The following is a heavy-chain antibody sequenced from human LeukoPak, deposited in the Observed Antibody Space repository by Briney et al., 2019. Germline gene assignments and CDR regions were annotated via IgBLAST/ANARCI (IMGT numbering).Heavy chain of an antibody. Sequence: SETLSLTCAVSGGSISSSNWWSWVRQPPGKGLEWIGEIYHSGSTNYNPSLKSRVTISVDKSKNQFSLKLSSVTAADTAVYYCARGGATMVRGSYYFDYWGQGTLVTVSS. J-gene: IGHJ4*02. V-gene: IGHV4-4*02. CDR3: ARGGATMVRGSYYFDY. CDR1: GGSISSSNW. CDR2: IYHSGST. D-gene: IGHD3-10*01.